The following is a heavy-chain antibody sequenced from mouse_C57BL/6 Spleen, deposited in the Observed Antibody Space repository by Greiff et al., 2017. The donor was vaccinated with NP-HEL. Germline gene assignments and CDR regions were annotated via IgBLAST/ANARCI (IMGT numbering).Heavy chain of an antibody. Sequence: EVKLVESGGGLVQPGGSLSLSCAASGFTFTDYYMSWVRQPPGKALEWLGFIRNKANGYTTEYSASVKGRFTISRDNSQSILYLQMNALRAEDSATYYCARYLYGSTFDYWGQGTTLTVSS. V-gene: IGHV7-3*01. CDR3: ARYLYGSTFDY. CDR2: IRNKANGYTT. CDR1: GFTFTDYY. J-gene: IGHJ2*01. D-gene: IGHD1-1*01.